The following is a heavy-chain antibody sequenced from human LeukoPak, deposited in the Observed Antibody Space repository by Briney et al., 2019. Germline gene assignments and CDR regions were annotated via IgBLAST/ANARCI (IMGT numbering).Heavy chain of an antibody. D-gene: IGHD3-22*01. CDR3: AKINYYESSGYLDY. V-gene: IGHV3-30*18. CDR2: ISNDGSDK. CDR1: GFPFSSYG. J-gene: IGHJ4*02. Sequence: GGSLRLSCAASGFPFSSYGMHWVRQAPGKGLEWVGVISNDGSDKYYADSVKGRFTISRDNSKNTVYLQMNSLRAEDTAVYYCAKINYYESSGYLDYWGQGTLVTVSS.